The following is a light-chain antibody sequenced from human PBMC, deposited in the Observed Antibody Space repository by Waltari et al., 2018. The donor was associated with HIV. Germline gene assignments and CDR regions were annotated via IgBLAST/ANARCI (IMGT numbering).Light chain of an antibody. CDR2: RKD. CDR3: AAWEDSLSVVV. V-gene: IGLV1-47*01. CDR1: SSNIGNNS. J-gene: IGLJ2*01. Sequence: QSVLTQTPSASGTPGQRVTISCSGSSSNIGNNSVFWYQQLPGTAPKLLMYRKDQRPSGVPDRFSGSKSGTSASLAISGLRSEDEADYYCAAWEDSLSVVVFGGGTKLTVL.